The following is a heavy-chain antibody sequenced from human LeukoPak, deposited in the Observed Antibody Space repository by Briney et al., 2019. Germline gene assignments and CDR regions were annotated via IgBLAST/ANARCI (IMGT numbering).Heavy chain of an antibody. CDR3: ARGGNSYGYEYYYYYYMDV. CDR1: GGSFSGYY. J-gene: IGHJ6*03. CDR2: INHSGST. D-gene: IGHD5-18*01. Sequence: SETLSPTCAVYGGSFSGYYWSWIRQPPGKGLEWIGEINHSGSTNYNPSLKSRVTISVDTSKNQFSLKLSSVTAADTAVYYCARGGNSYGYEYYYYYYMDVWGKGTTVTVSS. V-gene: IGHV4-34*01.